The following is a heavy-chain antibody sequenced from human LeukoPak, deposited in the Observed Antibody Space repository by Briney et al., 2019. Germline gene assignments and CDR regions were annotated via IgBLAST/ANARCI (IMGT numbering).Heavy chain of an antibody. CDR3: ARFRYGGGGYFDY. CDR1: GYTFTNYY. Sequence: ASVKVSCKASGYTFTNYYMHWVRQAPGQGLEWMGIINPSGGSTSYAQKLQGRVTMIRDTSTSTVYMELSSLRSEDTAVYYCARFRYGGGGYFDYWGQGTLVTVSS. V-gene: IGHV1-46*04. J-gene: IGHJ4*02. D-gene: IGHD3-16*01. CDR2: INPSGGST.